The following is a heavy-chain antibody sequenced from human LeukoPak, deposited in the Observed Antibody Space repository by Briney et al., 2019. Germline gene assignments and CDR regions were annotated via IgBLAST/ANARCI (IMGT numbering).Heavy chain of an antibody. CDR2: ISGSGGST. CDR3: AKDLRSGQYFDLG. J-gene: IGHJ4*02. CDR1: GFTFSAYV. V-gene: IGHV3-23*01. D-gene: IGHD3-10*01. Sequence: PGGSLRLSCAASGFTFSAYVFGLVRQAPGKGLEWVSTISGSGGSTYYADSVKCRFTISRDNSKNTVYLQMSSLRAEDTAAYYCAKDLRSGQYFDLGWGQGTLVTVSS.